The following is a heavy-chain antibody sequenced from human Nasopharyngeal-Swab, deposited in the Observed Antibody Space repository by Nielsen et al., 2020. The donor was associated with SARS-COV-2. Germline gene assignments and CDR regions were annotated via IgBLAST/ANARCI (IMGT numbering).Heavy chain of an antibody. CDR1: GGSISSSNW. D-gene: IGHD2-2*01. CDR3: ARGRLVVVPAAISHRWFDP. Sequence: SETLPLTCAVSGGSISSSNWWSWVRQPPGKGLEWIGEIYHSGSTNYNPSLKSRVTISVDTSKNQFSLKLSSVTAADTAVYYCARGRLVVVPAAISHRWFDPWGQGTLVTVSS. J-gene: IGHJ5*02. CDR2: IYHSGST. V-gene: IGHV4-4*02.